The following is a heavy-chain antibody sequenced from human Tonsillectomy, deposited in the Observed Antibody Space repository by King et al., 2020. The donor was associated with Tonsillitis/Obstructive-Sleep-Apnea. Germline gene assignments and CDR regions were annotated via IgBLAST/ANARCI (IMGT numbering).Heavy chain of an antibody. Sequence: QLVQSGAEVKKPGASVKVSCKASGYTFTSYDINWVRQATGQGLEWMGWMNPNSGNTGYAQKFQGRVTMTRNTSISTAYMELSSLRSEDTAVYYCAREVKRYSSSRLDRATRRFDYWGQGTLVTVSS. CDR3: AREVKRYSSSRLDRATRRFDY. CDR2: MNPNSGNT. V-gene: IGHV1-8*01. J-gene: IGHJ4*02. CDR1: GYTFTSYD. D-gene: IGHD6-13*01.